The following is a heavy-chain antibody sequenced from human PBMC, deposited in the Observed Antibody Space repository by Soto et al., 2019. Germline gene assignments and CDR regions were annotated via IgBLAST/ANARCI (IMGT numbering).Heavy chain of an antibody. CDR2: IYWEDDK. Sequence: QITLKESGPTLVKPTQTLTLTCTFSGFSLSTSGVGVGWIRQPPGKALEWLALIYWEDDKRYSPALKSRLTTTKTTSKNQVVLTITNIDPVDTATYYCAHFNYYDSSGYLDYWGQGTLVTVSS. CDR1: GFSLSTSGVG. J-gene: IGHJ4*02. CDR3: AHFNYYDSSGYLDY. D-gene: IGHD3-22*01. V-gene: IGHV2-5*02.